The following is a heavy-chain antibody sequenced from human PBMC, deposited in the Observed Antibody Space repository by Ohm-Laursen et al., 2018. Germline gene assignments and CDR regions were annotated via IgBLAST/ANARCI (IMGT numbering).Heavy chain of an antibody. CDR1: SVSISSYY. V-gene: IGHV4-59*01. CDR3: ARELAYYDSSGLDAFDI. Sequence: GTLSLTCTVSSVSISSYYWTWIWQPPGKGLEWTGYIYYSGSTNYSPSLRSRVTISLDTSKNQFSLELSSVTAADTAVYYCARELAYYDSSGLDAFDIWGQGTMVTVSS. CDR2: IYYSGST. D-gene: IGHD3-22*01. J-gene: IGHJ3*02.